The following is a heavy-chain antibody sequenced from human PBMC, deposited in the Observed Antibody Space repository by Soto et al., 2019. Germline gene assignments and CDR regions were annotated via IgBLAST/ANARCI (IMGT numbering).Heavy chain of an antibody. CDR1: GLTFSDYY. CDR3: AGKQWESSGDYYFDY. V-gene: IGHV3-11*06. CDR2: ISSSGTYT. Sequence: GGSLRLSCTASGLTFSDYYMSWVRQAPGKGLEWVSYISSSGTYTNYADSVKGRFTVSRDNGQNSLSLQMNSLTAEDTAVYYCAGKQWESSGDYYFDYWGQGTLVTVSS. D-gene: IGHD1-26*01. J-gene: IGHJ4*02.